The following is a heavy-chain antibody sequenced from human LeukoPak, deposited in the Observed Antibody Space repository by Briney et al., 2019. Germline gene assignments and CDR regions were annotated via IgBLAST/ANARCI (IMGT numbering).Heavy chain of an antibody. Sequence: TGGSLRLSCEDSDITFSTTWMSWVRQAPGKGLEWVATITQDGSGKYHVDSVKGRFTISRDNAKKSLYLQMNSLRVEDTAVYYCARDQDEGSGYYGSGSLLVWGQGTMVTVSS. CDR1: DITFSTTW. D-gene: IGHD3-10*01. V-gene: IGHV3-7*01. CDR3: ARDQDEGSGYYGSGSLLV. J-gene: IGHJ3*01. CDR2: ITQDGSGK.